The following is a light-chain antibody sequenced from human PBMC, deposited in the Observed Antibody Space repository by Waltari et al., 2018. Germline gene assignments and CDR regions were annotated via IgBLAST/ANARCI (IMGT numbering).Light chain of an antibody. CDR3: AAWDDSLNGWV. CDR1: TSNILRNS. CDR2: NNN. Sequence: QSVLTQPPSASGTPGQRVTVSCSGSTSNILRNSVSWYQQLPGTAPKLLIYNNNERPSGVPDRFSGSKSGTSASLAISGLQSEDEADYYCAAWDDSLNGWVFGGGTKVTVL. V-gene: IGLV1-44*01. J-gene: IGLJ3*02.